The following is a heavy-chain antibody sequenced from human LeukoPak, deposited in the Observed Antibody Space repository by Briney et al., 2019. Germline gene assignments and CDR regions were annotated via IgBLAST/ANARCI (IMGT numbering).Heavy chain of an antibody. CDR3: ARGLKDAFDI. Sequence: GGSLRLSCAAPGFTFSSYSMNWVRQAPGKGLEWVSSISSSSSYIYYADSVKGRFTISRDNAKNSLYLQMNSLRAEDTAVYYCARGLKDAFDIWGQGTMVTVSS. D-gene: IGHD3-22*01. J-gene: IGHJ3*02. CDR2: ISSSSSYI. CDR1: GFTFSSYS. V-gene: IGHV3-21*01.